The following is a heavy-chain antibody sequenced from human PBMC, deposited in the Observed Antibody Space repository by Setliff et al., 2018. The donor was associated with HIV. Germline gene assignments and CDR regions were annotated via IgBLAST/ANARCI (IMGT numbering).Heavy chain of an antibody. CDR1: GYPFTTFR. J-gene: IGHJ5*02. Sequence: ASVKVSCKASGYPFTTFRINWVRQAPGRGLEWMGWITHLNGRTNYSQRFQGRVTMTKDTSTNTAYMELRSLGSDDTAVYYCARADETTIFGVVYSGGYWFDPWGQGTLVTVSS. V-gene: IGHV1-18*01. CDR2: ITHLNGRT. CDR3: ARADETTIFGVVYSGGYWFDP. D-gene: IGHD3-3*01.